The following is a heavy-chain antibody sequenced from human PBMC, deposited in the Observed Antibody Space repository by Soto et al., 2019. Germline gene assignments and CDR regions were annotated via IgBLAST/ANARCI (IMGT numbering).Heavy chain of an antibody. CDR1: GDSVSSNSAA. CDR3: ARVLRVWYSSGWYSTKGYYYYYGMDV. V-gene: IGHV6-1*01. CDR2: TYYRSKWYN. Sequence: SQTLSLTCAISGDSVSSNSAAWNWIRQSPSRGLEWLGRTYYRSKWYNDYAVSVKSRITINPDTSKNQFSLQLNSVTPEDTAVYYCARVLRVWYSSGWYSTKGYYYYYGMDVWGQGTTVTVSS. D-gene: IGHD6-19*01. J-gene: IGHJ6*02.